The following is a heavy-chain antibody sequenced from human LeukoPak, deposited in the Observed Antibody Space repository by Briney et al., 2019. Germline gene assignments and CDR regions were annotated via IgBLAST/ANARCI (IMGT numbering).Heavy chain of an antibody. V-gene: IGHV4-59*01. CDR2: IYYSGST. J-gene: IGHJ4*02. D-gene: IGHD3-22*01. CDR3: ARAVRYYYDSSGYPLHFDY. CDR1: GGSISSYY. Sequence: SETLSLTCTVSGGSISSYYWSWIRQPPGKGLEWIGYIYYSGSTNYNPSLKSRVTISVDTSKNQFSLKLSSVTAADTAVYYCARAVRYYYDSSGYPLHFDYWGQGTLVIVSS.